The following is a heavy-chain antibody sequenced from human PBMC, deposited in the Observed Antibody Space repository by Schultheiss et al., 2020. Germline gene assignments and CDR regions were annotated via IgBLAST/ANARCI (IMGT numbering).Heavy chain of an antibody. CDR2: IYYSGST. V-gene: IGHV4-59*08. CDR1: GGSISSYY. J-gene: IGHJ4*02. Sequence: SETLSLTCTVSGGSISSYYWSWIRQPPGKGLEWIGYIYYSGSTNYNPSLKSRVTISVDTSKNQFSLKLSSVTAADTAVYYCARPPTDDSSGYYLAYWGQGTLVTVSS. CDR3: ARPPTDDSSGYYLAY. D-gene: IGHD3-22*01.